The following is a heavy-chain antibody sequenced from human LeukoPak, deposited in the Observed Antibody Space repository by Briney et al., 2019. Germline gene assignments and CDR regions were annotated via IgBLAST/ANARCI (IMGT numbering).Heavy chain of an antibody. CDR3: AKATNTATGTPTLAIDY. CDR2: ISSTSSYT. D-gene: IGHD6-13*01. Sequence: GGSLRLSCAASGFIFSDYYMSWIRQAPGKGLEWVSYISSTSSYTAYADSVKGLFTISRDNAKNSLYLQMNSLRAEDTAVYFCAKATNTATGTPTLAIDYWGQGTLVTVSS. J-gene: IGHJ4*02. CDR1: GFIFSDYY. V-gene: IGHV3-11*05.